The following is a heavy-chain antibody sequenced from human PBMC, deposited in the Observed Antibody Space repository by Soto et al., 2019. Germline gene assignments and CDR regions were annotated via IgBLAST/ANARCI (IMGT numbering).Heavy chain of an antibody. Sequence: GGSLRLSCAASGFTFSSYWMSLVRQAPGKGLEWVANIKQDGSEKYYVDSVKGRFTISRDNAKNSLYLQMNSLRAEDTAVYYCARCKLGYYYYYMDVWGKGTTVTVSS. CDR1: GFTFSSYW. J-gene: IGHJ6*03. CDR2: IKQDGSEK. CDR3: ARCKLGYYYYYMDV. V-gene: IGHV3-7*01. D-gene: IGHD1-26*01.